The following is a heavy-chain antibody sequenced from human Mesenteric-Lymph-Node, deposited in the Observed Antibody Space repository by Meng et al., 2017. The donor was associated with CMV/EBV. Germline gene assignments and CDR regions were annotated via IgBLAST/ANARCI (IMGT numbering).Heavy chain of an antibody. CDR2: IYYSGST. J-gene: IGHJ6*02. V-gene: IGHV4-59*12. CDR3: ARKGRSSYYYGMDV. Sequence: GSLRLSCTVSGGSISSYYWSWIRQPPGKGLEWIGSIYYSGSTYYTPSLKSRVTISVDTSKNQFSLKLNSVTAADTAVYYCARKGRSSYYYGMDVWGQGTTVTVSS. D-gene: IGHD6-6*01. CDR1: GGSISSYY.